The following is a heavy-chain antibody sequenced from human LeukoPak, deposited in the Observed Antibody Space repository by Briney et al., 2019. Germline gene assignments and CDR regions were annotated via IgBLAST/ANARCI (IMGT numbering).Heavy chain of an antibody. CDR1: GYTFTSYS. V-gene: IGHV1-18*01. J-gene: IGHJ4*02. CDR2: ISAYNGNT. D-gene: IGHD3-3*01. Sequence: ASVKVSCKASGYTFTSYSISWVRQAPGQGLEWMGWISAYNGNTNYAQKLQGRVTMTTDTSTSTAYMELRSLRSDDTAVYYCARVPITIFGVVTPFDYWGQGTLVTVSS. CDR3: ARVPITIFGVVTPFDY.